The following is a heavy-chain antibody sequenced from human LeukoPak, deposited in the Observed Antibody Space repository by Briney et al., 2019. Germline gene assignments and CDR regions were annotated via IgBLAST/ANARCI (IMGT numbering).Heavy chain of an antibody. CDR2: ISGSGGNT. CDR3: AKVVYYDSSGWRPAFDI. Sequence: GGSLRLSRAASGFTFSSYVMSWVRQAPGKGLEWVSAISGSGGNTYYADSVKGRFTISRDNSKNTLYLRMNSLRAEDTAVYYCAKVVYYDSSGWRPAFDIWGQGTMVTVSS. D-gene: IGHD3-22*01. V-gene: IGHV3-23*01. CDR1: GFTFSSYV. J-gene: IGHJ3*02.